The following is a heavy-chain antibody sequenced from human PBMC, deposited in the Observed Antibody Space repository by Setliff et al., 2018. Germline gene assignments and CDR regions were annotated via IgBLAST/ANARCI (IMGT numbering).Heavy chain of an antibody. CDR2: INPNSGGT. Sequence: ASVKVSCKASGYTFTDYYMHWVRQAPGQGLEWMGWINPNSGGTNYAQKFQGWVTMTRDTSISTAYMELSRLRSDDTAVYYCARCASSGYHDFDYWGQGTLVTVSS. D-gene: IGHD3-22*01. CDR1: GYTFTDYY. V-gene: IGHV1-2*04. CDR3: ARCASSGYHDFDY. J-gene: IGHJ4*02.